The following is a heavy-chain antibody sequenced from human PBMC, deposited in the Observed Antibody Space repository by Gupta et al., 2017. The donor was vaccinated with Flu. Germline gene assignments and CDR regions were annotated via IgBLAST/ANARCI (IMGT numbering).Heavy chain of an antibody. J-gene: IGHJ4*02. D-gene: IGHD2-8*02. V-gene: IGHV3-48*04. Sequence: EVQLVESGGGLVQPGGSLRLSCASSGFTFSSYSMNWVRQAPGKGLEWVSYISSSSSTIHYADSVKGRFTISRDNAKNSLYLQVNSLRAEDTAVYYCARVDIVVYAIFDYWGQGTLVTVSS. CDR3: ARVDIVVYAIFDY. CDR1: GFTFSSYS. CDR2: ISSSSSTI.